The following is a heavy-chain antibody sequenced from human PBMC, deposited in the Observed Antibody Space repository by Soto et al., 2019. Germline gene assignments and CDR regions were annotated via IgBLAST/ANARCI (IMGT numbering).Heavy chain of an antibody. J-gene: IGHJ6*02. CDR1: GGTFSSYA. V-gene: IGHV1-69*13. CDR3: ARDKSSGITIFDYGMDV. CDR2: IIPIFGTA. Sequence: ASAKVSCKASGGTFSSYAISWVRQAPGQGLEWMGGIIPIFGTANYAQKFQGRVTITADESTSTAYMELSSLRSEDTAVYYCARDKSSGITIFDYGMDVWGQGTTVTVSS. D-gene: IGHD3-3*01.